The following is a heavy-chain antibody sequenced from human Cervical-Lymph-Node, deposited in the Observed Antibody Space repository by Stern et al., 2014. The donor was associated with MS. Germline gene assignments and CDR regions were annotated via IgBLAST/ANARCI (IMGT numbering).Heavy chain of an antibody. CDR3: ARGRVVPGFQYYATDV. CDR2: IFYSGGT. J-gene: IGHJ6*02. CDR1: GGSISSGGYY. Sequence: QVQLVQSGPGLVKPSPTLSLSCTVSGGSISSGGYYWRWIRQPAGKGLEWVGRIFYSGGTRYNPSLQSRVTLSINTSKNTFFLRVNPMTAADTAVYYCARGRVVPGFQYYATDVWGQGTTVIVSS. V-gene: IGHV4-61*02. D-gene: IGHD2-2*01.